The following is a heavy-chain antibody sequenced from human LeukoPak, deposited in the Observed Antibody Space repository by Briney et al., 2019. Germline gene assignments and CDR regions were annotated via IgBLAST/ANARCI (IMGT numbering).Heavy chain of an antibody. J-gene: IGHJ5*02. CDR2: IDYRGIT. CDR1: GGSMRSYY. CDR3: ARDSTDWVAQHFDP. D-gene: IGHD3-9*01. Sequence: SETLSLTCTVSGGSMRSYYWRWIRQPPGKGLEWIGYIDYRGITTYNPSLKSRVTISIDTSKSQFSLKLTSVTAADTAVYYCARDSTDWVAQHFDPWGQGIQVTVSS. V-gene: IGHV4-59*01.